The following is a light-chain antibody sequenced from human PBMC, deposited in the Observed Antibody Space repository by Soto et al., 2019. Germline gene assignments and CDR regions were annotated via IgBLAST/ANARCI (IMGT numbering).Light chain of an antibody. CDR2: EVT. CDR1: IGDIGSYNR. CDR3: SSYTNINTRACV. J-gene: IGLJ1*01. V-gene: IGLV2-14*01. Sequence: QSALTQPASVSGSPGQSITISCTGTIGDIGSYNRVSWYQQHPGKAPKLIIYEVTDRPSGVSNRFSGSKSGNTASLTIYGLQAEDEAEYYCSSYTNINTRACVFGTGTKLTVL.